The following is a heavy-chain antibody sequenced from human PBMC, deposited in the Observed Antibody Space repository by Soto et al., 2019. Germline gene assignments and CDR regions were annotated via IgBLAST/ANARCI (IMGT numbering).Heavy chain of an antibody. J-gene: IGHJ4*02. V-gene: IGHV3-21*06. CDR2: ISSTTNYI. CDR3: ARESEDLTSNFDY. Sequence: GGSLRLSCAASGFTFTRYSMNWVRQAPGKGLEWVSSISSTTNYIYYGDSMKGRFTIYRDNDKNSLYLEMNSLRAEDTAVYYCARESEDLTSNFDYWGQGTLVTVSS. CDR1: GFTFTRYS.